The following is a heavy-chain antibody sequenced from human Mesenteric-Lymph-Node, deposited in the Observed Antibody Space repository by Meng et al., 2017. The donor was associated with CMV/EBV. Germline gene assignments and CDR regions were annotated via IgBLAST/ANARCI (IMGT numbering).Heavy chain of an antibody. V-gene: IGHV3-74*01. J-gene: IGHJ4*02. CDR1: GFTFSSYQ. Sequence: GGSLRLSCAASGFTFSSYQMHWVRQAAGKGLVWVSHINTDGSSTTYADSVKGRFTISRDNAKNTLYLQMNSLRAEDTAVYYCATGSQYYYDYWGQGTLVTVSS. CDR3: ATGSQYYYDY. D-gene: IGHD3-3*01. CDR2: INTDGSST.